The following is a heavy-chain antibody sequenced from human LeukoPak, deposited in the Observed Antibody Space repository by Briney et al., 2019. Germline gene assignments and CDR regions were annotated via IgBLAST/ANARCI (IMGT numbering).Heavy chain of an antibody. V-gene: IGHV4-59*01. Sequence: SETLSLTCTVSGGSISSYYWSWIRQPPGKGLEWIGYIYYSGSTNYNPSLKSRVTISVDTSKNQFSLKLSSVTAADTAVYYCARVNLSVATGPDYYYYYGMDVWGQGTTVTVSS. D-gene: IGHD5-12*01. CDR3: ARVNLSVATGPDYYYYYGMDV. J-gene: IGHJ6*02. CDR1: GGSISSYY. CDR2: IYYSGST.